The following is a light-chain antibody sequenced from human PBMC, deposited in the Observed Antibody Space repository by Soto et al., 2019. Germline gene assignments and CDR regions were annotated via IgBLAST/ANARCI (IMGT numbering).Light chain of an antibody. J-gene: IGKJ4*01. CDR2: AAS. CDR1: QSISSY. CDR3: QQSYRTPIT. V-gene: IGKV1-39*01. Sequence: DIQMTQSPSSLSASVGDRVTITCRASQSISSYLNWYQQKPGKAPKLRIYAASSLQSGVRSRFSGSGSGTDFTLSISSRHSEDFSINYCQQSYRTPITLGVGTKVEIK.